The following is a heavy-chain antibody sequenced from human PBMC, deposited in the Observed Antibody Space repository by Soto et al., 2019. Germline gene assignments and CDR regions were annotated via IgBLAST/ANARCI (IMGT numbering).Heavy chain of an antibody. V-gene: IGHV4-39*01. D-gene: IGHD4-17*01. J-gene: IGHJ4*02. CDR3: VSQRTTVPTQAYFDY. Sequence: SETLSLTCTVSGGSVTNSSYYWGWIRQSPGKGLEWIGSVYYRGRSYSKSSVKSRVTISVDTSKNRFSLSLNSVTASDTAVYFCVSQRTTVPTQAYFDYWGTGDLVTVSS. CDR2: VYYRGRS. CDR1: GGSVTNSSYY.